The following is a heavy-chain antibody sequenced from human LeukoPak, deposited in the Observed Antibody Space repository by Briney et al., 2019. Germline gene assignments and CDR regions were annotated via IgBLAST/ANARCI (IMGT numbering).Heavy chain of an antibody. CDR3: VRGYSFGPYGMDV. V-gene: IGHV3-64*01. D-gene: IGHD2-15*01. CDR2: ISSNGGRT. Sequence: GGSLRLSCAASGFTFRSYGMHWVRQAPGKGLEYVSAISSNGGRTYYANSVKGRFTISRDNSRSTLYLQMGSLRAEDMAVYFCVRGYSFGPYGMDVWGQGTTVTVSS. CDR1: GFTFRSYG. J-gene: IGHJ6*02.